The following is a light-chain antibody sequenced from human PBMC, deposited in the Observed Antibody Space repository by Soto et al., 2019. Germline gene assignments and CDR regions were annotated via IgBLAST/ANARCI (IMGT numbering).Light chain of an antibody. CDR1: SSDVGAYDY. CDR2: AVN. J-gene: IGLJ1*01. CDR3: SSSAGSSTFAV. V-gene: IGLV2-11*01. Sequence: QSALTQPRSVSGSPGQSVTISCTGTSSDVGAYDYVSWYQQHPGKAPKLMIYAVNKRPSGVPDRFSGSKSGNTASLTISGLQADDAADYYCSSSAGSSTFAVFGPGTKVTVL.